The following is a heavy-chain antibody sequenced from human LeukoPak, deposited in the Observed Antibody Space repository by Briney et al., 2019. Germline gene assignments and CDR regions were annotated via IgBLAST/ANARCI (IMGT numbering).Heavy chain of an antibody. CDR2: IWYDGSNK. D-gene: IGHD2-2*01. J-gene: IGHJ6*02. CDR3: ARVGGARYCSSTSCYYYYGMDV. Sequence: GGSLRLSCAASGFTFSSYGMHWVRQAPGKGLEWVAVIWYDGSNKYYADSVKGRFTISRDNSKNTLYLQMDSLRAEDTAVYYCARVGGARYCSSTSCYYYYGMDVWGQGTTVTVSS. CDR1: GFTFSSYG. V-gene: IGHV3-33*01.